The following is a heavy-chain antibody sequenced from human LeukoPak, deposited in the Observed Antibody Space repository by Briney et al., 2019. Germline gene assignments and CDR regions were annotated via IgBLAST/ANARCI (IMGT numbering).Heavy chain of an antibody. V-gene: IGHV1-18*01. Sequence: ASVKVSCKASGYTFTSYGIIWVRQAPGQGLEWMGWISAYNGNTNYAQKLQGRVTMTTDTSTSTAYMELRSLRSDDTAVYYCARDTAILRFLEWLSPFFDYWGHGTLVTVSS. CDR3: ARDTAILRFLEWLSPFFDY. J-gene: IGHJ4*01. CDR2: ISAYNGNT. CDR1: GYTFTSYG. D-gene: IGHD3-3*01.